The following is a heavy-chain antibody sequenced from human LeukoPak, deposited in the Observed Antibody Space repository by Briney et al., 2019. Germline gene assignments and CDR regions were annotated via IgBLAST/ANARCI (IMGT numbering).Heavy chain of an antibody. CDR2: INHSGST. CDR1: GGSFSGYY. CDR3: ARFRIAVADAYYYYYMDV. J-gene: IGHJ6*03. D-gene: IGHD6-19*01. V-gene: IGHV4-34*01. Sequence: SETLSLTCAVYGGSFSGYYWSWIRQPPGKGLEWIGEINHSGSTNYNPSLKNRVTISVDTPKNQFSLKLSSVTAADTAVYYCARFRIAVADAYYYYYMDVWGKGTTVTVSS.